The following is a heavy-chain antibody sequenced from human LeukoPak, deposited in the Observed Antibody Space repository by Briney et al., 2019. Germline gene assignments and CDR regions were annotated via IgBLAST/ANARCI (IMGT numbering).Heavy chain of an antibody. CDR1: GFTFTSYA. CDR3: AREYDFWIGYSMEDY. D-gene: IGHD3-3*01. Sequence: GGSLRLSCAASGFTFTSYAMRWVRQAPGKGLEWVSAISGSGGSTYYADSVKGRFTISRDNSKNTLYLQMNSLRAEDTAVYYCAREYDFWIGYSMEDYWGQGTLVTVSS. V-gene: IGHV3-23*01. J-gene: IGHJ4*02. CDR2: ISGSGGST.